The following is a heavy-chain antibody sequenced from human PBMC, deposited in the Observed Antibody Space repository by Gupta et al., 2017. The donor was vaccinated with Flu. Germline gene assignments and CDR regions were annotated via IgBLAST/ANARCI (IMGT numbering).Heavy chain of an antibody. CDR3: ARDPVDQQAGFDY. CDR1: GFTLSDFY. CDR2: IGGSDSAT. Sequence: HVQLVESGGGLVKPGGSLRLSCAASGFTLSDFYMNWIRQAPGKGLEWVSDIGGSDSATTYADAVKGRFTISRDNTKNSLYLQLNDLRAEDTAVYYCARDPVDQQAGFDYWGQGTLVTVSS. J-gene: IGHJ4*02. D-gene: IGHD4-23*01. V-gene: IGHV3-11*01.